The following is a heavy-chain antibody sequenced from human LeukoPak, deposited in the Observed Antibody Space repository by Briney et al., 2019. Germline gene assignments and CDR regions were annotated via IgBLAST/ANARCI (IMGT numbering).Heavy chain of an antibody. Sequence: SETLSLTCTVSGGSISCDYWSWIRQPPGKGLEYIGFIYSSGTSNYNPSLKSRVTMSVDTSKIQFSLKLGSGTASDTAVYYCARGMYDLQLGAWFDPWGQGTLVTVSS. D-gene: IGHD3-3*01. J-gene: IGHJ5*02. V-gene: IGHV4-59*01. CDR1: GGSISCDY. CDR2: IYSSGTS. CDR3: ARGMYDLQLGAWFDP.